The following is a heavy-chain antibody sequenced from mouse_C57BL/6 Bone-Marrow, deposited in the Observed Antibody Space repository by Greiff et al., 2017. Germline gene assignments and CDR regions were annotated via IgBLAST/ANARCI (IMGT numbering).Heavy chain of an antibody. CDR3: AKGGVWNDDPPWFAY. Sequence: EVQLQQSGPELVKPGASVKISCKASGYTFTDYYMNWVKQSHGKSLEWIGDINPNNGGTSYNQKFKGKATLTVDKSSSTAYMEHRRLTSEESAVDYGAKGGVWNDDPPWFAYWGQGTLVTVSA. J-gene: IGHJ3*01. CDR1: GYTFTDYY. V-gene: IGHV1-26*01. CDR2: INPNNGGT. D-gene: IGHD2-10*02.